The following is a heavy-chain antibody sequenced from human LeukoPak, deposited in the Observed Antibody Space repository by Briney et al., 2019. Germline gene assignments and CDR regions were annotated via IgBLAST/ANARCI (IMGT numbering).Heavy chain of an antibody. CDR1: GFTFSSYS. D-gene: IGHD6-13*01. Sequence: GGSLRLSCAASGFTFSSYSMNWVRQAPGKGLEWVSYISSGSRTIYYADSVKGRFTISRDNAKNSLYLQMNSLRDEDTAVYYCARVVIAAADIYYFDYWGQGTLVTVSS. CDR3: ARVVIAAADIYYFDY. V-gene: IGHV3-48*02. J-gene: IGHJ4*02. CDR2: ISSGSRTI.